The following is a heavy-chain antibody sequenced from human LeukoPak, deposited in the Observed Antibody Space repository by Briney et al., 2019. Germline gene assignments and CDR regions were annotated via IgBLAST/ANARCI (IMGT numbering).Heavy chain of an antibody. V-gene: IGHV1-8*03. CDR2: MNPNSGNT. CDR1: GYTFSTYD. J-gene: IGHJ4*02. CDR3: ARAIRYQLLSDY. Sequence: ASVKVSCKTSGYTFSTYDINWVRQAAAQGLEWMGWMNPNSGNTGFAQKFQGRATITRDTCITTAYLELSSLRSEDTAVYYCARAIRYQLLSDYWGQGTLVTVSS. D-gene: IGHD2-2*01.